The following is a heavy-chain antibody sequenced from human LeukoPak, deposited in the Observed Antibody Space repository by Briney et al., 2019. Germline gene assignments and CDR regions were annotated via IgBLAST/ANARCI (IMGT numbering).Heavy chain of an antibody. Sequence: PSETLSLTCTVSGGSISSGGYYWNWIRQHPGKGLEWIGYMFYTGSTYYNPSLKSRVTISVDKSKNQFSLRLSSVTAADTAVYYCARVRAPLVGYCTSTSCHYFDYWGQGTLVTVSS. V-gene: IGHV4-31*03. CDR1: GGSISSGGYY. D-gene: IGHD2-2*01. CDR3: ARVRAPLVGYCTSTSCHYFDY. J-gene: IGHJ4*02. CDR2: MFYTGST.